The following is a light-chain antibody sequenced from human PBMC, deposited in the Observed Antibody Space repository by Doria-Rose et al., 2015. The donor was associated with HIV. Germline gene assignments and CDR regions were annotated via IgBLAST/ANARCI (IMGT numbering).Light chain of an antibody. Sequence: DIVLTQSPGTLSLSPGERATLSCRASQSFSSTYLAWYQQKPGQAPSLLIYDGSTRATGIPDRFSASGSGTDFTLTINRLEPEDFALYXCHQYGTSWTFGQGTKVEI. CDR1: QSFSSTY. CDR3: HQYGTSWT. V-gene: IGKV3-20*01. CDR2: DGS. J-gene: IGKJ1*01.